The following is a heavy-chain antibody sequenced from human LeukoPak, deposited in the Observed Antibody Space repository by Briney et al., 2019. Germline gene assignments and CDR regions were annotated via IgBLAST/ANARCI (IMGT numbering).Heavy chain of an antibody. V-gene: IGHV4-59*08. CDR1: GGSISSYY. J-gene: IGHJ4*02. CDR2: IYYSGST. CDR3: ARRGYCGGDCYEDY. D-gene: IGHD2-21*02. Sequence: SETLSLTCTVSGGSISSYYWSWIRQPPGKGLEWIGYIYYSGSTNYNPSLKSRVTISVDTSKNQFSLKLSSVTAADTAVYYCARRGYCGGDCYEDYWGQGTLVTVSS.